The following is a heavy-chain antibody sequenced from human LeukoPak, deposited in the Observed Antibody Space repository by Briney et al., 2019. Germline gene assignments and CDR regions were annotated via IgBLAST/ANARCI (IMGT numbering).Heavy chain of an antibody. CDR2: IYYSGST. Sequence: PSETLSLTCTVSGGSISSYYWSWIRQPPGKGLEWIGYIYYSGSTYYNPSLKSRVTISVDTSKNQFSLKLSSVTAADTAVYYCARGGWELPNIDYWGQGTLVTVSS. V-gene: IGHV4-59*08. D-gene: IGHD1-26*01. CDR3: ARGGWELPNIDY. CDR1: GGSISSYY. J-gene: IGHJ4*02.